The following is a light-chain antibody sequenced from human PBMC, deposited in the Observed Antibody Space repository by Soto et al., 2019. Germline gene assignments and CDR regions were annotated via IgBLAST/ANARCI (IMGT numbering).Light chain of an antibody. CDR2: GAS. CDR3: QQYGSSPLT. CDR1: QSVSSNY. J-gene: IGKJ4*01. Sequence: EIVLTQSPGTLSLSPGERATLSCRASQSVSSNYLAWYQQRPGQAPRLVIFGASSRATGIPDRFSGSGSGTDFTLTISRLEPEDFAVYYCQQYGSSPLTFGGGTKV. V-gene: IGKV3-20*01.